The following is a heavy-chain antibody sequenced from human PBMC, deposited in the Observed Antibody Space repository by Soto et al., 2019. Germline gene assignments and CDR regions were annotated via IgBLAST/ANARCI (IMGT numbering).Heavy chain of an antibody. CDR2: IYSGGST. J-gene: IGHJ3*02. Sequence: EVQLVESGGGLVQPGGSLRLSCAASGFTVSSNYMSWVRQAPGKGLEWVSVIYSGGSTYYADSVKGRFTISRHNSKNTLYLQMNSLGAEDTAVYYCAMGNDYGDYESAFDIWGQGTMVTVSS. V-gene: IGHV3-53*04. CDR3: AMGNDYGDYESAFDI. CDR1: GFTVSSNY. D-gene: IGHD4-17*01.